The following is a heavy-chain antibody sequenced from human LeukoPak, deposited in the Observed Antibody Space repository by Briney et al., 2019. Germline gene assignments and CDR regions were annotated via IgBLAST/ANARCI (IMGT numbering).Heavy chain of an antibody. V-gene: IGHV3-66*01. D-gene: IGHD5-12*01. Sequence: PGGSLRLFCAASGFTFSSYAMSWVRQAPGKGLEWVSLIYSGSSTYYADSVKGRFTISRDKSKNTLYLQMSSLRVEDTAVYYCAMGAIVATIDYWGQGTLVTVSS. CDR1: GFTFSSYA. CDR2: IYSGSST. J-gene: IGHJ4*02. CDR3: AMGAIVATIDY.